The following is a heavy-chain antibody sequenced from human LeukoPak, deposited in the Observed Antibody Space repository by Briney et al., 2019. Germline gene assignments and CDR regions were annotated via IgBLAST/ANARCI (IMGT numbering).Heavy chain of an antibody. CDR2: IYCGGST. J-gene: IGHJ3*02. V-gene: IGHV3-66*01. D-gene: IGHD2-15*01. Sequence: GGSLRLSCAASGFTVSSNYMSWVRQAPGKGLEWVSVIYCGGSTYYADSVKGRFTISRDNSKNTLYLQMNSLRAEDTAVYYCAGKDIVVVVADAFDIWGQGQWSPSLQ. CDR3: AGKDIVVVVADAFDI. CDR1: GFTVSSNY.